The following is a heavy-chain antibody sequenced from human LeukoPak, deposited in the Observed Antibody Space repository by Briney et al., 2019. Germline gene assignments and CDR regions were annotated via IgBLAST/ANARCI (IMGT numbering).Heavy chain of an antibody. CDR1: GFSFSNYG. CDR2: ISAYNGNT. V-gene: IGHV1-18*01. CDR3: ARGGLSGSGSADI. Sequence: GASVKLSCKASGFSFSNYGFTWVRQAPGHGLEWMGWISAYNGNTNYAQKFQGRVTMTTDTSTNSVYMELRSLRSDDTAVYYCARGGLSGSGSADIWGQGTMVTVSS. D-gene: IGHD3-10*01. J-gene: IGHJ3*02.